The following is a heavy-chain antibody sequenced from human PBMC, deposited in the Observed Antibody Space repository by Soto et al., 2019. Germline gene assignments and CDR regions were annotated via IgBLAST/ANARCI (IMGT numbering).Heavy chain of an antibody. D-gene: IGHD7-27*01. J-gene: IGHJ4*02. Sequence: PSETLSLTCTVSGASISSYYWSWIRQPPGKGLEWIGYIYYSGSTNYNPSLKSRITISLDTSKNQFSLQMRSVSAADTAVYYCARGPSGDKVDYWGQGTLVTVSS. CDR1: GASISSYY. CDR2: IYYSGST. CDR3: ARGPSGDKVDY. V-gene: IGHV4-59*08.